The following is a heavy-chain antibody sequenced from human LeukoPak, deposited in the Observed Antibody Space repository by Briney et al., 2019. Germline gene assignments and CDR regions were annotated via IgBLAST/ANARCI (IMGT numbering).Heavy chain of an antibody. CDR2: IYHSGST. D-gene: IGHD3-22*01. J-gene: IGHJ3*02. V-gene: IGHV4-30-2*01. Sequence: PSQTLSLTCAVSGGSISSGGYSWSWIRQPPGKGLEWIGYIYHSGSTYYNPSLKSRVTISVDRSKNQFSLKLSSVTAADTAVYYCARGYYYDSSGYYSDGAFDIWGQGTMVTVSS. CDR3: ARGYYYDSSGYYSDGAFDI. CDR1: GGSISSGGYS.